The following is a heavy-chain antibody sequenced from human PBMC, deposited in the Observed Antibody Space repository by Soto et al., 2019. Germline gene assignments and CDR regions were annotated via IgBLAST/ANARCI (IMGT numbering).Heavy chain of an antibody. Sequence: SETLSLTCTVSGGSISSGSYYWGWIRQPPGKGLEWIGSIYYSGSTYYNPSLKSRVTLSVDTSRKQYSMKLSSVTAADTAVYYCARLRYCSRISCHTWGWFDPWGQGTLVTVSS. D-gene: IGHD2-2*01. CDR2: IYYSGST. CDR3: ARLRYCSRISCHTWGWFDP. CDR1: GGSISSGSYY. V-gene: IGHV4-39*01. J-gene: IGHJ5*02.